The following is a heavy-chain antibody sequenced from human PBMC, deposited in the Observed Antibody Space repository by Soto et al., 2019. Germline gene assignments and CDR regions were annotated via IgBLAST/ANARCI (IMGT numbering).Heavy chain of an antibody. Sequence: SETLSLTCTVSGGSISSGSYYWGWIRQPPGKGLEWIGSIYYSGSTYYNPSLKSRVTLSVDTSRKQYSMKLSSVTAADTAVYYCARLRYCSRISCHTWGWFDPWGQGTLVTVSS. D-gene: IGHD2-2*01. CDR2: IYYSGST. CDR3: ARLRYCSRISCHTWGWFDP. CDR1: GGSISSGSYY. V-gene: IGHV4-39*01. J-gene: IGHJ5*02.